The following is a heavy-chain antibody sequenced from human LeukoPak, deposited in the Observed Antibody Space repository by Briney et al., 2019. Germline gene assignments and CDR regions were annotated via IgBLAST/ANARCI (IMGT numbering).Heavy chain of an antibody. CDR3: ARRHSSGWYDWDY. D-gene: IGHD6-19*01. CDR1: GGSISSYY. V-gene: IGHV4-59*08. J-gene: IGHJ4*02. Sequence: SETLSLTCTVSGGSISSYYWSWIRQPPGKGLEWIGYIYYSGSTNYNPSLKSRVTISVDTSKNQFSLKLSSVTAADTAVYYCARRHSSGWYDWDYWGQGTLVTVSP. CDR2: IYYSGST.